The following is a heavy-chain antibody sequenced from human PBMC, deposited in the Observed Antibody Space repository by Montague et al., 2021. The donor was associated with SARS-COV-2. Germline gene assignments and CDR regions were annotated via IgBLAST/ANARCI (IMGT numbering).Heavy chain of an antibody. J-gene: IGHJ4*02. V-gene: IGHV3-48*03. CDR3: ASSYYYDKSGIDY. D-gene: IGHD3-22*01. Sequence: SLRLSCAASGFSFESSEMNWVRQAPGKGLEWVSHIGSSNSDIYYADSVTGRFTISRDNAKNSLFLQMNSLRAADTAVYYCASSYYYDKSGIDYWGQGTLVTVSS. CDR2: IGSSNSDI. CDR1: GFSFESSE.